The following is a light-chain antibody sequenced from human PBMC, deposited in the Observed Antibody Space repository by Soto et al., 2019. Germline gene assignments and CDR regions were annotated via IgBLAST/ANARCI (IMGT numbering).Light chain of an antibody. CDR3: QQRSTWPPFS. V-gene: IGKV3-11*01. Sequence: EIVLTQSPATLSLSPGERATLSCRASQSVSSYLAWYQQKLGQPPRLLIYDASNRATGIPVRFSGSGSGTDFTLTISSLEPEDFAVYYCQQRSTWPPFSFGPGTKVDIK. CDR1: QSVSSY. CDR2: DAS. J-gene: IGKJ3*01.